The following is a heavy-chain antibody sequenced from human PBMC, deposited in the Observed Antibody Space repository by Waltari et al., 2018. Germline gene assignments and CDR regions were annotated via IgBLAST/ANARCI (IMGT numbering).Heavy chain of an antibody. D-gene: IGHD6-19*01. Sequence: QVQLQESGPGLVKPSETLSLTCTVSGGSISSHYWSWIRQPPGKGLEWIGYIYYSGSTNYNPSLKSRVTISVDTSKNQFSLKLSSVTAADTAVYYCARDRETIAVAGTNVDYWGQGTLVTVSS. J-gene: IGHJ4*02. CDR3: ARDRETIAVAGTNVDY. CDR1: GGSISSHY. V-gene: IGHV4-59*11. CDR2: IYYSGST.